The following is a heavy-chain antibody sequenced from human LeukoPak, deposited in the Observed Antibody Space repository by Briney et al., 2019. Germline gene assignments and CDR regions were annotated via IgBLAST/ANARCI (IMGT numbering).Heavy chain of an antibody. Sequence: GGSLRLSCAASGFTFSDYYMSWIRQAPGKGLEWVSYISSSGSTIYYADSVKGRFTISRDNAKNSLYLQMNSLRAEDTAVYYCARESGQYNWNSYYYYYYMDVWGKGTTVTVSS. CDR3: ARESGQYNWNSYYYYYYMDV. V-gene: IGHV3-11*01. J-gene: IGHJ6*03. CDR2: ISSSGSTI. CDR1: GFTFSDYY. D-gene: IGHD1/OR15-1a*01.